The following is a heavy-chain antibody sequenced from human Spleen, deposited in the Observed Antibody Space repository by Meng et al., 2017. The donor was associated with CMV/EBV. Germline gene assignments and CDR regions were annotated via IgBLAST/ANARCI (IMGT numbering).Heavy chain of an antibody. CDR2: RYFSGST. Sequence: SETLSLTCSVSGGSVTSDDYYWSWIRQPPGKGLEWIGYRYFSGSTNYNPSLKSRVTISVDTSKNQFSLKLSSVTAADTAVYYCARENGGWDYGDAFDIWGQGTMVTVSS. CDR1: GGSVTSDDYY. V-gene: IGHV4-61*08. CDR3: ARENGGWDYGDAFDI. D-gene: IGHD4-17*01. J-gene: IGHJ3*02.